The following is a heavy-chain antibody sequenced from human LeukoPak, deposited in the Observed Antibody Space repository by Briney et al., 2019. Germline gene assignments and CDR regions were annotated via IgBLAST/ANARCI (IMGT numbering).Heavy chain of an antibody. CDR3: AKVGGYCSSTSCYEGIYGLDV. D-gene: IGHD2-2*01. V-gene: IGHV3-66*01. CDR1: GFTVSSNY. J-gene: IGHJ6*02. Sequence: GGSLRLSCAASGFTVSSNYMNWVRQAPGKGLEWVSVIYRSGSTYYADSVKGRFTISRDHSKNTLYLQMNSLRAEDTAVYYCAKVGGYCSSTSCYEGIYGLDVWGQGTTVTVSS. CDR2: IYRSGST.